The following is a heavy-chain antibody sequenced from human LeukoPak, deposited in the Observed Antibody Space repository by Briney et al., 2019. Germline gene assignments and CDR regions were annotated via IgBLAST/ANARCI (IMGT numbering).Heavy chain of an antibody. CDR3: ASYIVVVVAATPRYYFDY. Sequence: GGSLRLSCAASGFTSSSYSMNWVRQPPGKGLEWVANIKQDGSEKYYVDSVKGRFTISRDNAKNSLYLQMNSLRAEDTAVYYCASYIVVVVAATPRYYFDYWGQGTLVTVSS. J-gene: IGHJ4*02. V-gene: IGHV3-7*01. CDR2: IKQDGSEK. D-gene: IGHD2-15*01. CDR1: GFTSSSYS.